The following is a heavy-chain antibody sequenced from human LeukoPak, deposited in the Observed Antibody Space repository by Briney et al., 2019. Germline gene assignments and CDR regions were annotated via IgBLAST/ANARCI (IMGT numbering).Heavy chain of an antibody. D-gene: IGHD3/OR15-3a*01. CDR1: GGSISSYY. V-gene: IGHV4-59*08. Sequence: SETLSLTCTVSGGSISSYYWSWIRQPPGKGLEWIGYIYYSGGTNYNPSLKSRVTISVDTSKNQFSLKLSSVTAADTAVYYCARVYTLDGYYFDYWGQGTLVTVSS. CDR3: ARVYTLDGYYFDY. J-gene: IGHJ4*02. CDR2: IYYSGGT.